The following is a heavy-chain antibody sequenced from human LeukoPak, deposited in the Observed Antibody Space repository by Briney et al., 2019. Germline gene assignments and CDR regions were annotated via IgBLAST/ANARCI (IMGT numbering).Heavy chain of an antibody. CDR2: IRSKANSYAT. V-gene: IGHV3-73*01. CDR3: TRHTPGDAFDI. J-gene: IGHJ3*02. D-gene: IGHD3-16*01. Sequence: ASVKVSCKASGYDFINYGIGWVRQASGKGLEWVGRIRSKANSYATAYAASVKGRFTISRDDSKNTAYLQMNSLKTEDTAVYYCTRHTPGDAFDIWGQGTMVTVSS. CDR1: GYDFINYG.